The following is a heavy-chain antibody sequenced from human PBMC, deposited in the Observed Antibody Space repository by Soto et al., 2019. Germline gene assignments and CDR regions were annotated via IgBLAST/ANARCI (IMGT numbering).Heavy chain of an antibody. V-gene: IGHV3-23*01. J-gene: IGHJ5*02. CDR2: ISGSGGST. CDR3: AKVTLAAAGNNWFDP. D-gene: IGHD6-13*01. CDR1: GFTFSSYA. Sequence: GGSLRLSCAASGFTFSSYAMSWVRQAPGKGLEWVSAISGSGGSTYYADSVKGRLTISRDNSKNTLYLQMNSLRAEDTAVYYCAKVTLAAAGNNWFDPWGQGTLVTVSS.